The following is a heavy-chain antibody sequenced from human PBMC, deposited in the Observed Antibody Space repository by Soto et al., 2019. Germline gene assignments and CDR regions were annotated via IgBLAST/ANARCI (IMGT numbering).Heavy chain of an antibody. CDR1: GGSISSGDYY. J-gene: IGHJ4*02. Sequence: SETLSLTCTVSGGSISSGDYYWSWIRQPPGKGLEWIGYIYYSGSSYYNPSLKSRVSISVDTSKNQFSLKLRSVTAADTAVYYCARVGSSGWSPDYWGQGTLVTVSS. CDR3: ARVGSSGWSPDY. CDR2: IYYSGSS. D-gene: IGHD6-19*01. V-gene: IGHV4-30-4*02.